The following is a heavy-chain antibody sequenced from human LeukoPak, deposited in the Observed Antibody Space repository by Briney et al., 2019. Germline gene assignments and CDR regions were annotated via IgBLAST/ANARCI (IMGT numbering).Heavy chain of an antibody. CDR2: MNPNSGNT. Sequence: ASVKVSCKASGYTFTSYDTNWVRQVTGQGLEWMGWMNPNSGNTGYAQKFQGRVTMTMNTSINTAYMELSSLRSEDSAVYYCARAKPYYSSTSWFSYYYYMDVWGQGTLVTVSS. CDR3: ARAKPYYSSTSWFSYYYYMDV. CDR1: GYTFTSYD. J-gene: IGHJ6*03. D-gene: IGHD2-2*01. V-gene: IGHV1-8*01.